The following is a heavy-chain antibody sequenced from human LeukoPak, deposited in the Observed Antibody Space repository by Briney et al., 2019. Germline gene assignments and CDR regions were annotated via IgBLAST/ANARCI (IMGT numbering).Heavy chain of an antibody. Sequence: GGSLRLSCAASGFTFSNYWMHWVRQAPGKGLVWVSRINSDGINTSYADSVKGRFTISRDNSKNTLYLQMNSLRAEDTAVYYCAKDLSITIFGVVKGGPDYWGQGTLVTVSS. CDR1: GFTFSNYW. V-gene: IGHV3-74*01. CDR3: AKDLSITIFGVVKGGPDY. J-gene: IGHJ4*02. CDR2: INSDGINT. D-gene: IGHD3-3*01.